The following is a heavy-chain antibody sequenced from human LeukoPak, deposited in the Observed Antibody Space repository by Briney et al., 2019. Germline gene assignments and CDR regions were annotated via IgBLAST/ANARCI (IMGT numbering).Heavy chain of an antibody. J-gene: IGHJ6*03. V-gene: IGHV1-46*01. D-gene: IGHD2-2*01. CDR1: GYTFTSYY. Sequence: GASVKVSCKASGYTFTSYYMHWVRQAPGQGLEWMGIINPSGGSTSYAQKFQGRVTMTRDTSTSTVYMELSSLRSEDTAVYYCARDLQVRYCSSTSCYTGRYYYNYMDVWGKGTTVTVSS. CDR2: INPSGGST. CDR3: ARDLQVRYCSSTSCYTGRYYYNYMDV.